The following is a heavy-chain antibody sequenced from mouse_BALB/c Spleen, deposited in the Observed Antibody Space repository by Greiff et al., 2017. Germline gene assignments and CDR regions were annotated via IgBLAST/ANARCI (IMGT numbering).Heavy chain of an antibody. V-gene: IGHV14-4*02. Sequence: VQLQQSGAELVRSGASVKLSCTASGFNIKDYYMYWVKQRPEQGLEWIGWIDPENGDTEYAPKFQGKATMTADTSSNTAYLQLSSLTSEDTAVYYCNALISTTVRGWYFDVWGEGTTVTVSS. D-gene: IGHD1-1*01. CDR1: GFNIKDYY. CDR3: NALISTTVRGWYFDV. J-gene: IGHJ1*01. CDR2: IDPENGDT.